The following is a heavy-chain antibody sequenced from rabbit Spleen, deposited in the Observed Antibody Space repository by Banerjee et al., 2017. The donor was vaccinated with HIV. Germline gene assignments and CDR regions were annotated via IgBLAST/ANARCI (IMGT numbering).Heavy chain of an antibody. J-gene: IGHJ4*01. V-gene: IGHV1S47*01. CDR3: ARDAGRGDYIDGVFNL. CDR2: IYHGDGST. D-gene: IGHD8-1*01. Sequence: QEQLVESGGGLVQPEGSLTLTCKASGFDFSNNAMCWVRQTPGKGPEWIACIYHGDGSTYYASWVNGRFTISRSTSLHTVTLQMTSLTAADTATYFCARDAGRGDYIDGVFNLWGQGTLVTVS. CDR1: GFDFSNNA.